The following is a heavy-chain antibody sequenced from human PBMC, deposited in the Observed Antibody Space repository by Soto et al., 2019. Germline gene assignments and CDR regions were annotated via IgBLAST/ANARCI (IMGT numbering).Heavy chain of an antibody. CDR2: IIPILGIA. V-gene: IGHV1-69*02. CDR3: AGSSDPSPGY. Sequence: ASVKVSCKASGYTFTGYYMHWVRQAPGQGLEWMGRIIPILGIANYAQKFQGRVTITADKSTSTAYMELSSLRSEDTAVYYCAGSSDPSPGYWGQGTLVTVSS. D-gene: IGHD2-21*02. J-gene: IGHJ4*02. CDR1: GYTFTGYY.